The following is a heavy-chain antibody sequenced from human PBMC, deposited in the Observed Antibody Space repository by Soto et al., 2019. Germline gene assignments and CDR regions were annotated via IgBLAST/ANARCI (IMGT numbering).Heavy chain of an antibody. J-gene: IGHJ6*02. V-gene: IGHV1-69*01. CDR3: ASGEVVVVPAAIQVHYYYGMDV. Sequence: QVQLVQSGAEVKKPGSSVKVSCKASGGTFSSYAISWVRQAPGQGLEWMGGIIPIFGTANYAQKFQGRVTITADESTSTAYKELSSLRSEDTAVYYCASGEVVVVPAAIQVHYYYGMDVWGQGTTVTVSS. D-gene: IGHD2-2*02. CDR2: IIPIFGTA. CDR1: GGTFSSYA.